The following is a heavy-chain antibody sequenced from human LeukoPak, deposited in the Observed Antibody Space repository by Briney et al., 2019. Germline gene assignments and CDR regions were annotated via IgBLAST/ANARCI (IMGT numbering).Heavy chain of an antibody. J-gene: IGHJ4*02. V-gene: IGHV4-61*02. CDR3: ARRGAAGSSFDY. D-gene: IGHD6-13*01. Sequence: SETLSLTCTVSGGSISSGSYYWSWIRQPAGKGLEWIGRIYTSGSTNYNPSLKSRVTISVDTSKNQFSLKLSSVTAADTAVYYCARRGAAGSSFDYWGQGTLVTVSS. CDR2: IYTSGST. CDR1: GGSISSGSYY.